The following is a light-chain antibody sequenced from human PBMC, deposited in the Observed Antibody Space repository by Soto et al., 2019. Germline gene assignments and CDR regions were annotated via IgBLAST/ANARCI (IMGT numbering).Light chain of an antibody. CDR2: DVS. Sequence: QSALTQPRSVSGSPGQSVTISCTGTSSAVGGYNYVSWYQQHPGKAPKLMIYDVSKRPSGVPDRFSGSKSGNTASLTISGLQAEYEADYYCCSYAGSYTFGVVFGGGTKLTVL. J-gene: IGLJ2*01. CDR3: CSYAGSYTFGVV. V-gene: IGLV2-11*01. CDR1: SSAVGGYNY.